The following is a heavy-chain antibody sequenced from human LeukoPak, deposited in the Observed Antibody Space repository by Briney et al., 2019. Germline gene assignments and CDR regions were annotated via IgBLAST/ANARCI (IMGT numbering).Heavy chain of an antibody. J-gene: IGHJ4*02. CDR3: GKSRVGGRFHSFAH. V-gene: IGHV5-51*01. CDR2: IY. Sequence: GESLKISCKASGYRVMDYWIGWVRQTPGKGLEWMGIIYSPPFDGQVLISGDKSTATAYLQWRSLKASDTAIYYCGKSRVGGRFHSFAHWGQGTRVPVSS. CDR1: GYRVMDYW. D-gene: IGHD6-19*01.